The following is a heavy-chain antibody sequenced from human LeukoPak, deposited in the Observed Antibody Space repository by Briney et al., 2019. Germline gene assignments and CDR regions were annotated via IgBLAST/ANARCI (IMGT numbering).Heavy chain of an antibody. CDR1: GGSISSYY. J-gene: IGHJ4*02. CDR2: IYYSGST. CDR3: ARHRASYFDL. Sequence: SEILSLTCTVSGGSISSYYWSWIRQPPGKGLEWIGYIYYSGSTNYNPSLKSRVTISVDTSKNQVSLKMNSVTAADTAVYYCARHRASYFDLWGQGTLVTVSS. V-gene: IGHV4-59*01.